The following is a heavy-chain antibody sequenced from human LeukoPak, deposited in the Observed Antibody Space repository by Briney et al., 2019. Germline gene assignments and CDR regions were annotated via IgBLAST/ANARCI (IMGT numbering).Heavy chain of an antibody. D-gene: IGHD1-26*01. CDR1: GGSISSSNW. J-gene: IGHJ4*02. CDR3: ARDLGSRSSRYFDY. V-gene: IGHV4-4*02. CDR2: IYHSGST. Sequence: PSETLSLTCAVSGGSISSSNWWSWVRQPPGKGLEWIGEIYHSGSTNYNPSLKSRVTISVDKSKNQFSLKLSSVTAADTAVYYCARDLGSRSSRYFDYWGQGTLVTVSS.